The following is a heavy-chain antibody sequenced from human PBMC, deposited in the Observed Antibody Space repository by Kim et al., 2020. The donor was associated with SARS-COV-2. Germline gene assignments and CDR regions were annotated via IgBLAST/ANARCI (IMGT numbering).Heavy chain of an antibody. CDR3: ARGGVGATNAFDI. D-gene: IGHD1-26*01. V-gene: IGHV1-69*04. J-gene: IGHJ3*02. Sequence: YAQKCQGRVTITADKSTSTAYMELSSLRSEDTAVYYCARGGVGATNAFDIWGQGTMVTVSS.